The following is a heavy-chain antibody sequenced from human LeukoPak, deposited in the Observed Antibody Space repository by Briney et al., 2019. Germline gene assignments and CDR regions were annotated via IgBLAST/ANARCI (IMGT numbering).Heavy chain of an antibody. J-gene: IGHJ4*02. Sequence: GGSLRLSCAASQFTLGNYAMSWVRQPPGKGLEWVSAIGGDGSSPVYADSVKGRFTISRDNSKNTLYLQMGSLRAEDMAVYYCARGIAVAGEPFAYWGQGTLVTVSS. D-gene: IGHD6-19*01. CDR3: ARGIAVAGEPFAY. V-gene: IGHV3-23*01. CDR1: QFTLGNYA. CDR2: IGGDGSSP.